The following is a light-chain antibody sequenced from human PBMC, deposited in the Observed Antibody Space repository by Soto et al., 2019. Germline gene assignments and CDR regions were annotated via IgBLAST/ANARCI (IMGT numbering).Light chain of an antibody. CDR3: QHWTDYSWT. CDR2: KTS. CDR1: QRLTMC. Sequence: DIHMTQSPSTLSASVGARVTITCRALQRLTMCLAWYQQKPGKAPNLLIYKTSSLESGGPARFSGSGSGTEFTLTISSLQPDDFATYYCQHWTDYSWTFGQGNKVEVK. V-gene: IGKV1-5*03. J-gene: IGKJ1*01.